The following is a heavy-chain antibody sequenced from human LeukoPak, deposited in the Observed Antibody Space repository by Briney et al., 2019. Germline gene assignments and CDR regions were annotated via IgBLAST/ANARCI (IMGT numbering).Heavy chain of an antibody. CDR1: GYTFTSYY. Sequence: ASVKVSCKASGYTFTSYYMHWVRQAPGQGLEWMGIINPSGGSTSYAQKFQGRVTMTRDTSTSTVYMELSSLRSEDTAVYHCAREGSGWYFDHWGQGTLVTVSS. CDR2: INPSGGST. D-gene: IGHD6-19*01. CDR3: AREGSGWYFDH. J-gene: IGHJ4*02. V-gene: IGHV1-46*01.